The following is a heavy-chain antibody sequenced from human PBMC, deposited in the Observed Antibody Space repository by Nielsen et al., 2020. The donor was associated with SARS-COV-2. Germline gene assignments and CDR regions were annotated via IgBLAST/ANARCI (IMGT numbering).Heavy chain of an antibody. J-gene: IGHJ4*02. D-gene: IGHD4-11*01. CDR3: ARETLDYTSSFVDY. CDR1: GFNFTNYS. CDR2: ISIRGLYT. Sequence: GGSLRLSCAASGFNFTNYSMDWVRQAPGKGLEWVSSISIRGLYTHYAESVKGRFTISRDNAKNSVYLQMSSLRAEDTAVYFCARETLDYTSSFVDYWGQGTLVTVS. V-gene: IGHV3-21*01.